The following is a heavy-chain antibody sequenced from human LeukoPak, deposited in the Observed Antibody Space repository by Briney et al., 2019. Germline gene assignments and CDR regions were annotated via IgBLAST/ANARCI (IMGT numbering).Heavy chain of an antibody. CDR2: ISVNRDTI. J-gene: IGHJ4*02. V-gene: IGHV3-48*01. Sequence: GGSLRLSCAASGFTFSGYSMNWVRQAPGKGLEWLSYISVNRDTISYADSVKGRLTISRDDAKNSLYLQMSSLRAEDTAVYYCARISAYSSSWYIREYYFDYWGQGTLVTVSS. CDR3: ARISAYSSSWYIREYYFDY. CDR1: GFTFSGYS. D-gene: IGHD6-13*01.